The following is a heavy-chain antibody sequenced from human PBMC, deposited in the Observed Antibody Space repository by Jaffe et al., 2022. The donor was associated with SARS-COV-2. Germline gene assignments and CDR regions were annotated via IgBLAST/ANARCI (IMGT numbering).Heavy chain of an antibody. CDR2: INHSGST. D-gene: IGHD6-13*01. CDR3: ARKNENIAAAVRNFDY. Sequence: QVQLQQWGAGLLKPSETLSLTCAVYGGSFSGYYWSWIRQPPGKGLEWIGEINHSGSTNYNPSLKSRVTISVDTSKNQFSLKLSSVTAADTAVYYCARKNENIAAAVRNFDYWGQGTLVTVSS. J-gene: IGHJ4*02. CDR1: GGSFSGYY. V-gene: IGHV4-34*01.